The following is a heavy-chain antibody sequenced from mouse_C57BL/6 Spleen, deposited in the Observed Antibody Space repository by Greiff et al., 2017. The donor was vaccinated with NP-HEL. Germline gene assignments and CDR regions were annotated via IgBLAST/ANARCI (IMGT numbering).Heavy chain of an antibody. V-gene: IGHV5-6*02. CDR3: ARAGSSIFDY. J-gene: IGHJ2*01. CDR2: ISSGGSYT. CDR1: GFTFSSYG. D-gene: IGHD1-1*01. Sequence: EVMLVESGGDLVKPGGSLKLSCAASGFTFSSYGMSWVRQTPDKRLEWVATISSGGSYTYYPDSVKGRFTISRDNAKNTLYLQMSRLRSEDTAMYYCARAGSSIFDYWGQGTTLTVSS.